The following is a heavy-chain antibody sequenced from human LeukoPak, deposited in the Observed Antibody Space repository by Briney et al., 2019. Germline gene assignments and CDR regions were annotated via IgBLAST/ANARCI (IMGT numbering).Heavy chain of an antibody. V-gene: IGHV3-30*18. D-gene: IGHD5-18*01. Sequence: PGGSLRLSCAASGFAFSSYGMHWVRQAPGKGLEWVAIISSDGGDKYHADSVKGRFTISRDNSENTLYLQMNSLKIEDTAVYYCAKDSSRDSSDYYFDYWGRGTLVTVSS. J-gene: IGHJ4*02. CDR1: GFAFSSYG. CDR2: ISSDGGDK. CDR3: AKDSSRDSSDYYFDY.